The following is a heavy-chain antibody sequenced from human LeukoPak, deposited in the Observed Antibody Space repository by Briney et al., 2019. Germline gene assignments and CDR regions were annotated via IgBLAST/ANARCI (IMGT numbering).Heavy chain of an antibody. CDR2: TYYRSKWYS. J-gene: IGHJ3*02. CDR1: GDSASSNDAA. CDR3: ARGGGHPLDI. D-gene: IGHD2-21*01. Sequence: SQTLSLTCAISGDSASSNDAAWNWIRQSPSRGLEWLGRTYYRSKWYSAYAVSVKSRITINPDTSKNQLSLQLKSVTPEDTAVYYCARGGGHPLDIWGQGTMVTVSS. V-gene: IGHV6-1*01.